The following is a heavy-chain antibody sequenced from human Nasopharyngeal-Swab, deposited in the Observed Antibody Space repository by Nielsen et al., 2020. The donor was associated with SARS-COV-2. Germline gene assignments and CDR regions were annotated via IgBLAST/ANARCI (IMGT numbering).Heavy chain of an antibody. CDR3: ARGRGRIAARHWYYGMDV. Sequence: SETLSLTCAVYGGSFSGYYWSWIRQPPGKGLEWIGEINHSGSTNYNPSLKSRITITVDTSKNQFSLKLHSVTAADTAVYYCARGRGRIAARHWYYGMDVWGQGTTVTVSS. D-gene: IGHD6-6*01. CDR1: GGSFSGYY. J-gene: IGHJ6*02. CDR2: INHSGST. V-gene: IGHV4-34*01.